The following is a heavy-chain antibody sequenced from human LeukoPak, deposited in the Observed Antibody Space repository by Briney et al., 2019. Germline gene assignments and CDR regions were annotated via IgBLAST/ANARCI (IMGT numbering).Heavy chain of an antibody. D-gene: IGHD3-9*01. J-gene: IGHJ4*02. V-gene: IGHV1-18*01. CDR1: GYTFTSYG. CDR2: ISAYNGNT. CDR3: ARPADILTGYYSYHFDY. Sequence: GASVKVSCKASGYTFTSYGISWVRQAPGQGLEWMGWISAYNGNTNYAQKLQGRVTMTTDTSTSTAYMELRSLRSDDTAVYYCARPADILTGYYSYHFDYWGQGTLVTVSS.